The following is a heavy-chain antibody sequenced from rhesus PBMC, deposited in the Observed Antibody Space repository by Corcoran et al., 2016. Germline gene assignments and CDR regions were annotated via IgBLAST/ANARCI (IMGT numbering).Heavy chain of an antibody. V-gene: IGHV1-111*02. Sequence: EVQLVQSGAEVKKPGATVKISCKASGDTFTDHYRNWVRQATGKGLEWRGGVDPEDGEAYYAQQFQERVTITADISTDTSYMELSSLRAEDTAVYDCARGHSWSGFDYWGQGVLVTVSS. CDR1: GDTFTDHY. J-gene: IGHJ4*01. CDR3: ARGHSWSGFDY. CDR2: VDPEDGEA. D-gene: IGHD6-13*01.